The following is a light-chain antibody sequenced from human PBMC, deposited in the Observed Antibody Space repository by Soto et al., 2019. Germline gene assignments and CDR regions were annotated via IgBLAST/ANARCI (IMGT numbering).Light chain of an antibody. Sequence: IGLTQSPGTLSLSPGERATLSCRASHNIYSNFAWYQQRPGQAPRLLIYRASTRATGIPARFSGSGSGTEFTLTISSLQSEDFTVYSCLQYHNLWAFGQGTKVDIK. J-gene: IGKJ1*01. CDR3: LQYHNLWA. V-gene: IGKV3-15*01. CDR1: HNIYSN. CDR2: RAS.